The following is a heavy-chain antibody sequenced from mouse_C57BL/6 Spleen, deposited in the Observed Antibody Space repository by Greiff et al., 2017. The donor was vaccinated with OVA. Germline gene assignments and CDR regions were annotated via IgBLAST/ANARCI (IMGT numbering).Heavy chain of an antibody. V-gene: IGHV1-55*01. D-gene: IGHD2-5*01. CDR1: GYTFTSYW. J-gene: IGHJ4*01. Sequence: QVQLQQSGAELVKPGASVKMSCKASGYTFTSYWITWVKQRPGQGLEWIGDIYPGSGSTNYNEKFKSKATLTVDTSSSTAYMQLSSLTSEDSAVYYCATHYSNWYAMDYWGQGTSVTVSS. CDR2: IYPGSGST. CDR3: ATHYSNWYAMDY.